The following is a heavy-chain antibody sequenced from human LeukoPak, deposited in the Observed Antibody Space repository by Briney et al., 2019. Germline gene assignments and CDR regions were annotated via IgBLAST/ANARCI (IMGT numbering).Heavy chain of an antibody. Sequence: SVKVSCKASGFTFTSSAMQWVRQARGQRLEWIGWIVVGSGNTNYAQKFQERVTITRDMSTSTAYMELSSLRSEDTAVYYCAASNYYDSSGEEFDYWGQGNLVTVSS. J-gene: IGHJ4*02. D-gene: IGHD3-22*01. CDR1: GFTFTSSA. V-gene: IGHV1-58*02. CDR3: AASNYYDSSGEEFDY. CDR2: IVVGSGNT.